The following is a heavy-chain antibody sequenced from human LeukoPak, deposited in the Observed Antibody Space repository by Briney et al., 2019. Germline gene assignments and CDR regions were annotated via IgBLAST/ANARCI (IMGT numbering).Heavy chain of an antibody. V-gene: IGHV1-2*02. D-gene: IGHD4-17*01. Sequence: ASVKVSCKASGYAFTGFYIYWVRQAPGLGLEWMGWINSNTGVTNYAQNFQGRVTMTRDTSITTVYMELSGLRSDDTAMYYCARDPSGDYHLYYGMDVWGQGTTVTVSS. CDR3: ARDPSGDYHLYYGMDV. CDR2: INSNTGVT. CDR1: GYAFTGFY. J-gene: IGHJ6*02.